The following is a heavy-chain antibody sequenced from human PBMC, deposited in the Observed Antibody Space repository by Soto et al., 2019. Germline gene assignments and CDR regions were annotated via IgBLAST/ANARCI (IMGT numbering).Heavy chain of an antibody. J-gene: IGHJ5*02. Sequence: SETLSLTCTVSGGSISRGDYYWSWIRQPPGKGLEWIGYIYYSGSTYYNPSLKSRVTISVDTSKNQFSLKLSSVTAADTAVYYCARDQKVVADNWFDPWGQGTLVTVSS. CDR1: GGSISRGDYY. D-gene: IGHD2-15*01. CDR2: IYYSGST. V-gene: IGHV4-30-4*01. CDR3: ARDQKVVADNWFDP.